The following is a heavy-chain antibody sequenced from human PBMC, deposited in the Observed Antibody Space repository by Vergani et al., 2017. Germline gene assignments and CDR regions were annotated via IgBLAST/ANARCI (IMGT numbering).Heavy chain of an antibody. D-gene: IGHD3-22*01. Sequence: VQLVESGGGVVQPGRSLRLSCAASGFTFRTHGMHWVRQAPGKGLEWVSSISGRSNYIYYADSLKGRFTISRDNSKNSVYLQMNSLRAEDTAIYYCARKKYYDSKDYYQVEPFDYWGQGTLVTVSS. CDR3: ARKKYYDSKDYYQVEPFDY. CDR2: ISGRSNYI. J-gene: IGHJ4*02. V-gene: IGHV3-21*06. CDR1: GFTFRTHG.